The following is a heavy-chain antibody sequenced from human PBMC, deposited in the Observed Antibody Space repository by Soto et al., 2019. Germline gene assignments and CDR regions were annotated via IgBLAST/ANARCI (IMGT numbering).Heavy chain of an antibody. CDR3: GRVVEGATRHTDPDS. Sequence: SETLSLTCTVSGVSIHNSHSFWAWIRQPPGKGLQFIASVYHNGGAHYNSSLKSRVTISVDTANNQVSLRMRSLTAADTAFYYCGRVVEGATRHTDPDSWGQGILVTVS. D-gene: IGHD2-21*01. CDR2: VYHNGGA. V-gene: IGHV4-39*01. J-gene: IGHJ5*01. CDR1: GVSIHNSHSF.